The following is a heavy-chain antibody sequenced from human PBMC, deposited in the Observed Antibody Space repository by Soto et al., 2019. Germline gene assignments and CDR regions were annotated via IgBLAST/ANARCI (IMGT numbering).Heavy chain of an antibody. V-gene: IGHV1-69*01. D-gene: IGHD3-10*01. J-gene: IGHJ4*02. CDR2: ITPMICTT. CDR1: GGTFYTYA. Sequence: QVHLVQSGAEVKRPGSSVRVSGRASGGTFYTYAFTWVRQTPGQGLEWMGGITPMICTTKYAQKFHGRVTFSADESASTAYMELSNLRSDDTAVYYCARDVSVMTSVFGFWGQGTLITVSS. CDR3: ARDVSVMTSVFGF.